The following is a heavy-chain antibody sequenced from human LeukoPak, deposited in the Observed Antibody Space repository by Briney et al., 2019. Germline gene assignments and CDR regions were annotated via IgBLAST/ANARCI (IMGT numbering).Heavy chain of an antibody. D-gene: IGHD2-15*01. CDR1: GFSFSSYG. Sequence: GRSLRLSCAASGFSFSSYGMHWVRQAPGKGLEWVAVIGYDGSNKYYADSVKGRFTISRDNSKNTLYLQMNSLRAEDTAVYYCARIGTGYCSGGSCYSIGMDVWGQGTTVIVSS. J-gene: IGHJ6*02. V-gene: IGHV3-33*08. CDR2: IGYDGSNK. CDR3: ARIGTGYCSGGSCYSIGMDV.